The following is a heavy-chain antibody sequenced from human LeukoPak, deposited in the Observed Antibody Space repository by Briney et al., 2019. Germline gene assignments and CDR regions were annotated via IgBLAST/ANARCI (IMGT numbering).Heavy chain of an antibody. D-gene: IGHD1-1*01. CDR1: GGSISSSYSY. J-gene: IGHJ6*03. CDR2: IYYSGST. CDR3: ARVYSNWNYHYYMDV. V-gene: IGHV4-39*07. Sequence: SETLSLACTVSGGSISSSYSYWGRIRQPPGKGMEWIGNIYYSGSTYYSPSLTSRVTVSVDTSENQFSLKLSSVTAADTAVHYCARVYSNWNYHYYMDVWGKGTTVTVSS.